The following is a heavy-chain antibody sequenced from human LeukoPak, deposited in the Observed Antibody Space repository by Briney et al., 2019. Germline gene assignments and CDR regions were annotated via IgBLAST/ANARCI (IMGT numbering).Heavy chain of an antibody. CDR2: MKEDGSDE. V-gene: IGHV3-7*01. Sequence: AGGSLRLSCAAFDFSFSDSTMSWVRQAAGKGLEWVAKMKEDGSDEKYVDSVKGRFTISRDNAKNSLYLQMNSLRPEDTAVYFCVVGGAGGGYFPNWGQGTLVTVSS. J-gene: IGHJ1*01. D-gene: IGHD3-16*01. CDR1: DFSFSDST. CDR3: VVGGAGGGYFPN.